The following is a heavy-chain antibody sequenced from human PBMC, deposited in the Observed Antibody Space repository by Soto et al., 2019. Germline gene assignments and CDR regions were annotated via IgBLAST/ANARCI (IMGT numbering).Heavy chain of an antibody. Sequence: ASVKVSCKASGYTCTSYGISWVRQAPGQGLEWMGWISAYNGNTNYAQKLQGRVTMTTDTSTSTAYMELRSLRSDDTAVYYCARVDGITIFGVVINLYYYGMDVWGQGTTVTSP. CDR3: ARVDGITIFGVVINLYYYGMDV. D-gene: IGHD3-3*01. J-gene: IGHJ6*02. CDR2: ISAYNGNT. V-gene: IGHV1-18*04. CDR1: GYTCTSYG.